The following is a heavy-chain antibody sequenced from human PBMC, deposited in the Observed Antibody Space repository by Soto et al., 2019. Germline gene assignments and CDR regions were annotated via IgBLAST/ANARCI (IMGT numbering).Heavy chain of an antibody. CDR2: IYWDDDE. Sequence: QITLKESGPTLVKPTQTLTLTCTFSGFSLSTAGVGVGWIRQAPGKALQWLALIYWDDDERYSPSLGSRLTVTKDTSQNQVLLTRTHMDPVDTATYYCALRGRWPRGGAFDIWCQGTMVTVSS. J-gene: IGHJ3*02. CDR3: ALRGRWPRGGAFDI. V-gene: IGHV2-5*02. D-gene: IGHD4-17*01. CDR1: GFSLSTAGVG.